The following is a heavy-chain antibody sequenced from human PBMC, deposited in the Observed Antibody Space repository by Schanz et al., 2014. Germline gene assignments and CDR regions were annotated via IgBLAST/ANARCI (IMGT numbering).Heavy chain of an antibody. CDR2: INAANGNT. CDR1: GYSFISHA. Sequence: QLQPVQSGAEVKKPGASVKVSCKASGYSFISHAIHWVRQAPGQRLEWMGWINAANGNTRYSQKFQGRVTITRDTSASTAYMELSSLRSEDTAVYYCARAEVVMTKYCFDYWGQGTLVTVSS. J-gene: IGHJ4*02. CDR3: ARAEVVMTKYCFDY. D-gene: IGHD4-17*01. V-gene: IGHV1-3*01.